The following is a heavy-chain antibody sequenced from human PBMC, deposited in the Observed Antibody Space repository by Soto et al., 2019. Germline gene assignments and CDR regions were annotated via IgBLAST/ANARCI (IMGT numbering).Heavy chain of an antibody. V-gene: IGHV4-61*01. J-gene: IGHJ5*02. CDR3: ARDARPSSGSRAWFDP. D-gene: IGHD6-19*01. Sequence: PSETLSLTCTVSGGSFSSGSYYWSWILQPPGKGLEWIGYIYYSGSTNYNPSLKSRVTISVDTSKNQFSLKLSSVTAADTAVYYCARDARPSSGSRAWFDPWGQGTLVTVSS. CDR2: IYYSGST. CDR1: GGSFSSGSYY.